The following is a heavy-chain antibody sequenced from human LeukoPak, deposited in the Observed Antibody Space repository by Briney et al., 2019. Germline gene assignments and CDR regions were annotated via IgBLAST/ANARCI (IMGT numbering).Heavy chain of an antibody. CDR1: GESLNGHY. CDR3: AKNGQTGFSFDP. Sequence: SETLSLTCAVYGESLNGHYWSWIRQSPGKGLEWIGEGDDRGGTKFNPSFKSRVTISADTSKNQFSLKLNSVTAADTAVYHCAKNGQTGFSFDPWGQGTLVTVSS. J-gene: IGHJ5*02. CDR2: GDDRGGT. V-gene: IGHV4-34*01. D-gene: IGHD3-9*01.